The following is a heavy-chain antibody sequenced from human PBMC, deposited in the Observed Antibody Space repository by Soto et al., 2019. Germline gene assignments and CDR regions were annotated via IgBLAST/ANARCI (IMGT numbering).Heavy chain of an antibody. CDR3: AAPSRYYDFWSGPYGMDV. D-gene: IGHD3-3*01. V-gene: IGHV1-58*01. CDR1: GFTFTSSA. CDR2: IVVGSGNT. Sequence: QMQLVQSGPEVKKPGTSVKVSCKASGFTFTSSAVQWVRQARGQRLEWIGWIVVGSGNTNYAQKFQERVTITREMSTSTTYKELSSLRSEDTAVYYCAAPSRYYDFWSGPYGMDVWGQGTTVTVSS. J-gene: IGHJ6*02.